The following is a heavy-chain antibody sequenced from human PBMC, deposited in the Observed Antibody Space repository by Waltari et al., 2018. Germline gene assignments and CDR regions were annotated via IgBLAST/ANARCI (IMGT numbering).Heavy chain of an antibody. Sequence: EVQLVESGGGLVQPGGSLRLSCAASGFTFSSYWMSWFRQAPGKGLEWVANIKQDGSEKYYVDSVKGRFTISRDNAKNSLYLQMNSLRAEDTAVYYFARPIAAAFFDYWGQGTLVTVSS. CDR3: ARPIAAAFFDY. CDR1: GFTFSSYW. J-gene: IGHJ4*02. D-gene: IGHD6-13*01. V-gene: IGHV3-7*01. CDR2: IKQDGSEK.